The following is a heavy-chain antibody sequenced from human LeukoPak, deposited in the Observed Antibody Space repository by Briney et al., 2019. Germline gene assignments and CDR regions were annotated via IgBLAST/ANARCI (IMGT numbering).Heavy chain of an antibody. D-gene: IGHD1-1*01. V-gene: IGHV4-39*01. Sequence: PSETLSLTCSVSGGSISSSLYHWGWLRQPPGKGLEWIGNVFHSGNTYSSPSLQSRVVFSVDTSKNQFSLKLTSVTATDTAVYYCARQIVGTSWNYYYSYIDVWGKGTSVSVSS. J-gene: IGHJ6*03. CDR3: ARQIVGTSWNYYYSYIDV. CDR2: VFHSGNT. CDR1: GGSISSSLYH.